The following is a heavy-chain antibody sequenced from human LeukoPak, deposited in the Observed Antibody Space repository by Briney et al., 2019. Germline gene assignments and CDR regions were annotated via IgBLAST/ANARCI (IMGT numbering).Heavy chain of an antibody. CDR1: GFTFSIHW. Sequence: GGSLRLSCAASGFTFSIHWMSWVRQAPGKGLEWVGNIKEDGSETYYVDSVKGRFTISRDNAKNSLYLQMNSLKAEDTVVYTCARTALGVIMMYTIRSAYSGQG. CDR2: IKEDGSET. V-gene: IGHV3-7*01. CDR3: ARTALGVIMMYTIRSAY. J-gene: IGHJ4*02. D-gene: IGHD2-21*01.